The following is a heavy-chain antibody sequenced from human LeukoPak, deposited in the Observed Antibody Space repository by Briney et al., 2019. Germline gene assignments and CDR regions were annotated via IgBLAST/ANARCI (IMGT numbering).Heavy chain of an antibody. CDR3: ARDKRRSDYYGSGSYYPDAFDI. D-gene: IGHD3-10*01. V-gene: IGHV1-2*04. J-gene: IGHJ3*02. CDR1: GYTFTDYY. CDR2: INPSSGGT. Sequence: ASVKVSCKASGYTFTDYYMHWVRQAPGQGLEWMGWINPSSGGTNFAQKFQGWVTMTRDTSISTAYMELSRLRSDDTAVYYCARDKRRSDYYGSGSYYPDAFDIWGQGTMVTVSS.